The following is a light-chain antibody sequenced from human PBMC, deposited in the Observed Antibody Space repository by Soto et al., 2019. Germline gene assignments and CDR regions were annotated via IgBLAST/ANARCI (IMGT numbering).Light chain of an antibody. CDR1: QDINHY. J-gene: IGKJ4*01. V-gene: IGKV1-33*01. CDR3: QQYDNFPVS. CDR2: DGS. Sequence: DIQMTQSPSSLSASVGDRVTITCQASQDINHYLNWYQQRPGKAPKSQIYDGSNLETGVPSRFSGSGTGTMFSLTIDNLQPEDVATYYCQQYDNFPVSFGGGTKTGDQT.